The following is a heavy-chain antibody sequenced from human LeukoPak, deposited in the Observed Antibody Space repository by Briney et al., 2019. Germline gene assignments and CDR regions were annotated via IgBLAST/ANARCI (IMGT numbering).Heavy chain of an antibody. CDR3: ARQGDWLFFDY. J-gene: IGHJ4*02. CDR2: IYYSGST. Sequence: SETLSLTCTVSGGSISSYYWSWIRQPPGKGLEWIGYIYYSGSTNYNPSLKGRVTISVDTSKNQFSLKLSSVTAADTAVYYCARQGDWLFFDYWGQGTLVTVSS. D-gene: IGHD3-9*01. V-gene: IGHV4-59*08. CDR1: GGSISSYY.